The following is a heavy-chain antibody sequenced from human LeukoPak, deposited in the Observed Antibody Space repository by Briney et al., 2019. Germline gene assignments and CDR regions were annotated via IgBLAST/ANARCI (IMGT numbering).Heavy chain of an antibody. Sequence: GGSLRLSCAASGFTFSSYSMNWVRQAPGKGLEWVSSISSSSYIYYADSVKGRFTISRDNAKNSLYLQMNSLRAGDTAVYYCARAYSSSWYPVDYWGQGTLVTVSS. D-gene: IGHD6-13*01. V-gene: IGHV3-21*01. J-gene: IGHJ4*02. CDR2: ISSSSYI. CDR1: GFTFSSYS. CDR3: ARAYSSSWYPVDY.